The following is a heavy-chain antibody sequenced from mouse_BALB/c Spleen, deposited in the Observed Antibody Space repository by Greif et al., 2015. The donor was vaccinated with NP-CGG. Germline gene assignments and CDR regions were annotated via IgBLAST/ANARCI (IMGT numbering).Heavy chain of an antibody. Sequence: VQLQQSGAELVRPGSSVKISCKASGYAFSSYWMNWVKQRPGQGLEWIGQIYPGDGDTNYNGKFKGKATLIADKSSSTAYMQLSSLTSEDSAVYFCAGSGDGYYFDYWGQGTTLTVSS. CDR3: AGSGDGYYFDY. CDR2: IYPGDGDT. V-gene: IGHV1-80*01. J-gene: IGHJ2*01. CDR1: GYAFSSYW. D-gene: IGHD2-3*01.